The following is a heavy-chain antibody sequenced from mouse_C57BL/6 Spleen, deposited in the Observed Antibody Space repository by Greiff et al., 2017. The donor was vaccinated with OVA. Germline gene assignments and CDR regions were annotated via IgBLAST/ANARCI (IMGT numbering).Heavy chain of an antibody. CDR1: GFTFSDYG. D-gene: IGHD2-12*01. V-gene: IGHV5-15*01. CDR2: ISNLAYSI. CDR3: ARQDSQYYFDY. Sequence: EVQLVESGGGLVQPGGSLKLSCAASGFTFSDYGMAWVRQAPRKGPEWVAFISNLAYSIYYADTVTGRFTISRENAKNTLYLEMSSLRSEDTAMYYCARQDSQYYFDYWGQGTTLTVSS. J-gene: IGHJ2*01.